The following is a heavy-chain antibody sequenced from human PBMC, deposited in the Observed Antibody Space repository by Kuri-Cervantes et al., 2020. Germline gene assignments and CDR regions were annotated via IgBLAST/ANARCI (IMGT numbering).Heavy chain of an antibody. CDR3: ARDLYDSSGYAALGY. CDR2: ISSSSSTI. D-gene: IGHD3-22*01. CDR1: GFTFSSYS. J-gene: IGHJ4*02. Sequence: GGSLRLSCAASGFTFSSYSMNWVRQAPGKGLEWVSYISSSSSTIYYADSVKGRFTISRDNAKNSLYLQMNSLRDEDTAVYYCARDLYDSSGYAALGYWGQGTLVTVSS. V-gene: IGHV3-48*02.